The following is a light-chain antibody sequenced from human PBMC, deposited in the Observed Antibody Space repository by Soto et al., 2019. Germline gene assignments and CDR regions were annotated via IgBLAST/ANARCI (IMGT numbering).Light chain of an antibody. CDR1: QSVSSSY. CDR3: QQYGSSLL. Sequence: EIVLPQSPGTLSLSPGERATPSCRARQSVSSSYLAWYQQKPGQAPRLLIYGASSRATGIPDRFSGSGSGTDFTLTISRLEPEDFAVYYCQQYGSSLLFGGGTKVEIK. V-gene: IGKV3-20*01. J-gene: IGKJ4*01. CDR2: GAS.